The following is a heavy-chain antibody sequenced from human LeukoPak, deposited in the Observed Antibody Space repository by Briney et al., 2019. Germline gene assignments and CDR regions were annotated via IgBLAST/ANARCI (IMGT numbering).Heavy chain of an antibody. CDR1: GFTFTNYA. Sequence: GGSLRLSCAASGFTFTNYAMGWVRQAPGKGLEWVSGISGSADSTYYADSVKGRFTISRDNSKNTLYLQMNSLRAEDTAVYYCAQGPSGYYDVLTGPLYVEYWGQRTLVTVTS. J-gene: IGHJ4*02. D-gene: IGHD3-9*01. V-gene: IGHV3-23*01. CDR3: AQGPSGYYDVLTGPLYVEY. CDR2: ISGSADST.